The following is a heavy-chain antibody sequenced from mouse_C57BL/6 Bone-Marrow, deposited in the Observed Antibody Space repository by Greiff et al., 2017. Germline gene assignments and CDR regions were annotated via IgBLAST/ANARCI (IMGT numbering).Heavy chain of an antibody. Sequence: EVKLVESGGGLVKPGGSLKLSCAASGFTFSDYGMHWVRQAPEKGLEWVAYISSGSSTIYYADTVKGRFTISRDNAKNTLFLQMTSLRSEDTALYYCARIPTVDAMDYWGQGTSVTVSS. J-gene: IGHJ4*01. CDR3: ARIPTVDAMDY. CDR1: GFTFSDYG. D-gene: IGHD1-1*01. CDR2: ISSGSSTI. V-gene: IGHV5-17*01.